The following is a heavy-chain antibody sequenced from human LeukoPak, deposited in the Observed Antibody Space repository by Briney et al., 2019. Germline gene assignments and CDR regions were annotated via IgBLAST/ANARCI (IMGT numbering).Heavy chain of an antibody. Sequence: GGSLRLSCAASGFTFSSYAMHWVRQAPGKGLEWVAVISYDGSNKYYADSVKGRFTISRDNSKNTLYLQMNSLRAEDTAVYYCAFGYSYGRFDYWGQGTPVTVSS. CDR1: GFTFSSYA. V-gene: IGHV3-30-3*01. CDR2: ISYDGSNK. J-gene: IGHJ4*02. D-gene: IGHD5-18*01. CDR3: AFGYSYGRFDY.